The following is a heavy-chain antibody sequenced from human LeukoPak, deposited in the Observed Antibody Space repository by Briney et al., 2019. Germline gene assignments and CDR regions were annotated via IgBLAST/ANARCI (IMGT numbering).Heavy chain of an antibody. V-gene: IGHV4-34*01. Sequence: SETLSLTCTVSGGSITNFYWSWIRQPPGKGLEWIGEINHSGSTNYNPSLKSRVTISVDTSKNQFSLKLSSVTAADTAVYYCARGNSYGVDYWGQGTLVTVSS. CDR1: GGSITNFY. D-gene: IGHD5-18*01. J-gene: IGHJ4*02. CDR2: INHSGST. CDR3: ARGNSYGVDY.